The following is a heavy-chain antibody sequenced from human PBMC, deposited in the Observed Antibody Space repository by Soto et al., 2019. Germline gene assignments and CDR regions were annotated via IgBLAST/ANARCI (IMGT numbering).Heavy chain of an antibody. J-gene: IGHJ4*02. V-gene: IGHV3-74*01. CDR2: MSSDGSRT. CDR3: TRDQVDSSGYYFIDY. D-gene: IGHD3-22*01. CDR1: GFTFSRYW. Sequence: QSGGSLRLSCAASGFTFSRYWMHWVRQPPGKGLVWVSRMSSDGSRTIYADSEKGRFSISRNKAKNTLHVQMNSRRAEETARYYCTRDQVDSSGYYFIDYWGQGTLVTVSS.